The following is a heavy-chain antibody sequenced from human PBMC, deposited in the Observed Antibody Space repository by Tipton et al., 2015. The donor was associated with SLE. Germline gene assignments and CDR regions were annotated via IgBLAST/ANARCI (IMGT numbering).Heavy chain of an antibody. CDR3: ARDHGITMIGEY. Sequence: TLSLTCTVSGGSISSYYWSWIRQPPGRGLEWVGEINHSGTTNYSPSLKSRVTISEDTSKNHFSLKLSSVTAADTAVYYCARDHGITMIGEYWGQGTLVTVSS. D-gene: IGHD3-22*01. J-gene: IGHJ4*02. CDR1: GGSISSYY. V-gene: IGHV4-34*01. CDR2: INHSGTT.